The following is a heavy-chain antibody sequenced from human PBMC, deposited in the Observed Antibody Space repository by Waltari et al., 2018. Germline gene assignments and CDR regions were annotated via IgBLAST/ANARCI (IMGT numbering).Heavy chain of an antibody. CDR1: GGTFSSYA. Sequence: QVQLVQSGAEVKKPGSSVKVSCKASGGTFSSYAISWVRQAPGQGLEWMGGIIPMLGTANSAPKFQGRVTITADESTSTAYMELSRLRSEDTAVYYCASFAGTTGGAVDIWGQGTMVTVSS. CDR2: IIPMLGTA. CDR3: ASFAGTTGGAVDI. D-gene: IGHD1-7*01. J-gene: IGHJ3*02. V-gene: IGHV1-69*11.